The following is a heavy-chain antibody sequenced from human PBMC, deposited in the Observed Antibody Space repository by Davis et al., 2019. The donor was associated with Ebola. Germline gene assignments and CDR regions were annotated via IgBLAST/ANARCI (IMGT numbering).Heavy chain of an antibody. CDR2: ISYDGSDK. J-gene: IGHJ6*03. CDR3: AKCITTKQYYYYMDV. V-gene: IGHV3-30*18. CDR1: GFSFSDYA. D-gene: IGHD1-20*01. Sequence: GESLKISCAASGFSFSDYAVHWVRQAPGQGLEWVAVISYDGSDKYYADSVKGRFTISRDNSKNTLYLQMNSLRAEDTAVYYCAKCITTKQYYYYMDVWGKGTTVTVSS.